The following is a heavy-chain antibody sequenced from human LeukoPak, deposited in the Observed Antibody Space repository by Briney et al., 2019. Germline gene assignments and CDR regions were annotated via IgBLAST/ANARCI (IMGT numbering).Heavy chain of an antibody. V-gene: IGHV3-21*01. D-gene: IGHD2-2*01. CDR3: ARDLYHENYYYHYMDV. Sequence: PGGALRVSCVASGFSFSYYSMHGVRQAPGKGVEWVSCITSGSNYMYYADSVKGRFTISRDNAKNSLYLQMNSLRVEDTAVYYCARDLYHENYYYHYMDVGGKGTTVTVSS. J-gene: IGHJ6*03. CDR1: GFSFSYYS. CDR2: ITSGSNYM.